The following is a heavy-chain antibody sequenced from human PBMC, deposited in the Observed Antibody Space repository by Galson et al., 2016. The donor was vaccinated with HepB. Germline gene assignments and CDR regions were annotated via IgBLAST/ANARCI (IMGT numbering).Heavy chain of an antibody. D-gene: IGHD3-3*01. CDR2: TYYSGTT. CDR1: GGSISNSTYY. V-gene: IGHV4-39*01. CDR3: ARREYDFWSGFVSFDY. Sequence: SETLSLTCTVSGGSISNSTYYWDWIRQPPGKGLEWIGTTYYSGTTYYNPSLKSRVTISVDMSNNQFSLKVRSVTAADTAVYYCARREYDFWSGFVSFDYWGQGTLVTVSS. J-gene: IGHJ4*02.